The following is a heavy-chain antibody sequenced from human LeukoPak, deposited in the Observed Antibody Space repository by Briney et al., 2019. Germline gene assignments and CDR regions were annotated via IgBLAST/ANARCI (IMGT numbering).Heavy chain of an antibody. CDR3: ARDQKIPPLYDSSGYVFPH. V-gene: IGHV1-3*01. J-gene: IGHJ1*01. Sequence: ASVKVSCKASGYTFTGYYMHWVRQAPGQGLEWMGWINAGNGNTKYSQKFQGRVTITRDTSASTAYMELSSLRSEDTAVYYCARDQKIPPLYDSSGYVFPHWGQGTLVTVSS. CDR1: GYTFTGYY. CDR2: INAGNGNT. D-gene: IGHD3-22*01.